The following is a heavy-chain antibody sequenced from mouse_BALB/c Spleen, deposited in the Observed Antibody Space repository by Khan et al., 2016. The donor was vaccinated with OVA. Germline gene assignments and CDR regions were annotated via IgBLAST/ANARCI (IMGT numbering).Heavy chain of an antibody. CDR1: GFTFSSYG. CDR3: ATSYFHGYYFDY. Sequence: EVELVESGGDLVQPGGSRKLSCAASGFTFSSYGMHWVRQAPEKGLEWVAYISGDSNTIYYADTVKGRFTISRDNPRNTLFLQMTSLMSEDTAMYYCATSYFHGYYFDYWGRGTTLTVSS. V-gene: IGHV5-17*02. D-gene: IGHD1-1*01. CDR2: ISGDSNTI. J-gene: IGHJ2*01.